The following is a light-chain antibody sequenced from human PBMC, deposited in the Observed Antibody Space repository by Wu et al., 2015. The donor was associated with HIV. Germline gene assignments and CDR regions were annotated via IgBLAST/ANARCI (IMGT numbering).Light chain of an antibody. J-gene: IGKJ1*01. CDR1: QSVSSNY. Sequence: EIVLTQSPGTLSLSPGERATLSCRASQSVSSNYLAWYQQKPGQAPRLLISAASNRATGIPDRFSGSGSGTDFTLTISRLEPEDFVVYYCQQYGSSPTTFGQGPGGNQT. CDR2: AAS. CDR3: QQYGSSPTT. V-gene: IGKV3-20*01.